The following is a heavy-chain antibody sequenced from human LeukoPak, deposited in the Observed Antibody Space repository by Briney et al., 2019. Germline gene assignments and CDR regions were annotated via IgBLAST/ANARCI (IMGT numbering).Heavy chain of an antibody. D-gene: IGHD3-9*01. V-gene: IGHV1-18*01. CDR2: ISAYNGNT. CDR1: GYTFTSYG. Sequence: ASVKVSCKASGYTFTSYGISWVRQAPGQGLEWMGWISAYNGNTNYAQRLQGRVTMTTDTSTSTAYVELRSLRSDDTAVYYCARVAPESDILTGLSDYWGQGTLVTVSS. CDR3: ARVAPESDILTGLSDY. J-gene: IGHJ4*02.